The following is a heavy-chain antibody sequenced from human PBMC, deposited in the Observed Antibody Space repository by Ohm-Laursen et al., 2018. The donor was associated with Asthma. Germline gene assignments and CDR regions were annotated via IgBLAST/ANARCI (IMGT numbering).Heavy chain of an antibody. Sequence: SLRLSCSASGFTFSSYAMHWVRQAPGKGLEWVSIITSDGSWTSYADSVKGRFTISRDNSKNTLYMQMNSLGAEDTAVYYCARRDFSGGDPSDAFDIWGQGTMVTVSS. V-gene: IGHV3-30-3*01. CDR1: GFTFSSYA. CDR2: ITSDGSWT. J-gene: IGHJ3*02. CDR3: ARRDFSGGDPSDAFDI. D-gene: IGHD2-21*02.